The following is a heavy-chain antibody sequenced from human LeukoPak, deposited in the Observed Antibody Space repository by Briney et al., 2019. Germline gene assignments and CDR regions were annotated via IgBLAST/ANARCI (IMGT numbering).Heavy chain of an antibody. CDR3: ARERGYYDFHY. Sequence: GGSLRLSCAASGISFSAHGMHWVRQAPGKGLEWVAIIRFDGSNIHYADSVKGRFTISRDNSKNTLYLQMNSLRAEDTAVYYCARERGYYDFHYWGQGTLVTVSS. J-gene: IGHJ4*02. V-gene: IGHV3-33*01. D-gene: IGHD3-3*01. CDR2: IRFDGSNI. CDR1: GISFSAHG.